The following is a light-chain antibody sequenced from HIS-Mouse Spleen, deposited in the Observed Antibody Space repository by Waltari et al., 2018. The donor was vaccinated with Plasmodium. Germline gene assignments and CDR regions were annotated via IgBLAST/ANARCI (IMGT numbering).Light chain of an antibody. CDR1: SSDVGSYNL. CDR3: CSYAGSSTFVV. Sequence: QSALTQPASVSGSPGQSITISCPGTSSDVGSYNLVSWYQQHPGQAPKLIIYEGSKRPSGVSNRFSGSKSGNTASLTISGLQAEDEADYYCCSYAGSSTFVVFGGGTKLTVL. CDR2: EGS. J-gene: IGLJ2*01. V-gene: IGLV2-23*03.